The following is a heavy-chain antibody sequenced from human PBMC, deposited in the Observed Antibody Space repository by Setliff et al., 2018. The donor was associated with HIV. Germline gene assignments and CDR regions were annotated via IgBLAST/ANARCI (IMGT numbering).Heavy chain of an antibody. CDR1: GDSFSGFY. J-gene: IGHJ6*03. V-gene: IGHV4-34*01. Sequence: SETLSLTCAVYGDSFSGFYWNWIRQPPGKGLEWIGEFTPSGTTNYNPSLKSRVTISVDKSKKQFSLRLTSVTAADTAVYFCARGFGASYLFSGYMDVWGKGTTVTV. D-gene: IGHD1-26*01. CDR2: FTPSGTT. CDR3: ARGFGASYLFSGYMDV.